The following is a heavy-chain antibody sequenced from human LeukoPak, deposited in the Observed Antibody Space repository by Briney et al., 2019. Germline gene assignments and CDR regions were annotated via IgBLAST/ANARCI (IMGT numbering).Heavy chain of an antibody. Sequence: PSETLSLTCTVSGGSISSGGYYWSWIRQHPGKGLEWIGYIYYSGSTYYNPSLKSRVTISVDTSKNQFSLKLSSVTAADTAVYYCARITGIAVAGWSAGHDAFDIWGQGTMVTVSS. CDR2: IYYSGST. J-gene: IGHJ3*02. D-gene: IGHD6-19*01. CDR1: GGSISSGGYY. CDR3: ARITGIAVAGWSAGHDAFDI. V-gene: IGHV4-31*03.